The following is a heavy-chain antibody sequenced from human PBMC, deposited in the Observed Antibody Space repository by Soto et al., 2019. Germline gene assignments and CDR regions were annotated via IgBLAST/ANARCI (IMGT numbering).Heavy chain of an antibody. Sequence: PGGSLRLSCAASGFTFSSYAMSWVRQAPGKGLEWVSAISGSGGSTYYADSVKGRFTISRDNSKNTLYLQMNSLRAEDTAVYYGARCDFWSGRFDDWGQGTLVTVSS. D-gene: IGHD3-3*01. V-gene: IGHV3-23*01. CDR3: ARCDFWSGRFDD. CDR1: GFTFSSYA. CDR2: ISGSGGST. J-gene: IGHJ4*02.